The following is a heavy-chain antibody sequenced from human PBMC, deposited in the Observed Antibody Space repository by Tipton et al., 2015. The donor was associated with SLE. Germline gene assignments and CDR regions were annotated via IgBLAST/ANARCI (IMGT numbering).Heavy chain of an antibody. CDR3: ARALGIAVAGIMDV. Sequence: TLSLTCTVSGDPISSDGYYWSWIRQHPGKGMEWIGYIYYSGSTNYNPSLKSRVTISVDTSKNQFSLKLSSVTAADTAVYYCARALGIAVAGIMDVWGQGTTVTVSS. CDR2: IYYSGST. V-gene: IGHV4-61*08. J-gene: IGHJ6*02. D-gene: IGHD6-19*01. CDR1: GDPISSDGYY.